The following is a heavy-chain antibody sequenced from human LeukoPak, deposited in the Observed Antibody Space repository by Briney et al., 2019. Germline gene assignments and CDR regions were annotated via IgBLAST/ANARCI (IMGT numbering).Heavy chain of an antibody. J-gene: IGHJ2*01. D-gene: IGHD3-10*01. V-gene: IGHV1-8*03. CDR2: MSPNSGNT. CDR1: GYTFTSYD. CDR3: ARGIITLDSYWYFDL. Sequence: ASVKVSCKASGYTFTSYDINWVRQATGQGLEWMGWMSPNSGNTGYAQKFQGRVTITRNTSISTAYMELSSLRSEDTAVYYCARGIITLDSYWYFDLWGRGTLVTVSS.